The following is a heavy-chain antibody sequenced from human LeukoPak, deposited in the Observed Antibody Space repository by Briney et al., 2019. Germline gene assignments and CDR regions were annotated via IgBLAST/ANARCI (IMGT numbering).Heavy chain of an antibody. Sequence: SVKVSCKASGGTFSSCAISWVRQAPGQGLEWMGGIIPIFGTANYAQKFQGRVTITADESTSTPYMELSSLRSEDTNAYSCARTAMVANYYYYYYMDVWGKGTTVTVSS. V-gene: IGHV1-69*13. CDR2: IIPIFGTA. D-gene: IGHD5-18*01. CDR3: ARTAMVANYYYYYYMDV. J-gene: IGHJ6*03. CDR1: GGTFSSCA.